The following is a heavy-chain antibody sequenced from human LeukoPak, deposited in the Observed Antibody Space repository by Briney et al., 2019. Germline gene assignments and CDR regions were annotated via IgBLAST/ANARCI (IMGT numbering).Heavy chain of an antibody. J-gene: IGHJ4*02. CDR1: GFTFSTYD. V-gene: IGHV3-23*01. Sequence: SGGSLRLSCAASGFTFSTYDMSWVRQSPGKGLKWVSSISGSGGSTYYADSVKGRFTISRDNSKNTLYLQMNSLRAEDTAVYYCALTREYSYGYYDYWGQGTLVTVSS. CDR3: ALTREYSYGYYDY. CDR2: ISGSGGST. D-gene: IGHD5-18*01.